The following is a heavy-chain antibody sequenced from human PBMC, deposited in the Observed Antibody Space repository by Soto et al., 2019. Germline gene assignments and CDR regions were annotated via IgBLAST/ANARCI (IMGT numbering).Heavy chain of an antibody. D-gene: IGHD3-16*02. V-gene: IGHV1-46*01. Sequence: ASVKVSCKASGYTFTSYYMHWVRQAPGQGLEWMGIINPSGGSRSYAQKFQGTVTMTRDTSTSTVYMELSSLRSEDTAVYYCARDRFKYYDYVWGSYRSDYFEYWGQ. CDR3: ARDRFKYYDYVWGSYRSDYFEY. CDR1: GYTFTSYY. J-gene: IGHJ4*01. CDR2: INPSGGSR.